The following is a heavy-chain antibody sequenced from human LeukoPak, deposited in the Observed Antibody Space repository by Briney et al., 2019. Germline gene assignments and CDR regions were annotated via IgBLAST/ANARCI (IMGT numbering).Heavy chain of an antibody. V-gene: IGHV4-59*11. CDR1: GGSLTSHY. Sequence: KPSETLSLTCNVSGGSLTSHYWRWVRQSPEKGLEWIGQIYHTGSTHYNPSLRSRFAISVDTSTNRFFLNVKSVTAADTAVYCAREGRWGVKYFFDFWGQGTLVIVSS. CDR3: AREGRWGVKYFFDF. J-gene: IGHJ4*02. D-gene: IGHD4-23*01. CDR2: IYHTGST.